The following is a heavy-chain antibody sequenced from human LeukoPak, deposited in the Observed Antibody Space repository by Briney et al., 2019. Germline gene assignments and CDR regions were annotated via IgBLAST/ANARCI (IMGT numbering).Heavy chain of an antibody. D-gene: IGHD3-10*01. V-gene: IGHV1-46*01. Sequence: ASVKVSCKASGYTFTSYYMHWVRQAPGRGLEWMGIINPSGGSTSYAQKFQGRVTMTRDTSTSTVYMELSSLRSEDTAVYYCARDISLLLWFGESAPAGLYFDYWGQGTLVTVSS. CDR2: INPSGGST. CDR3: ARDISLLLWFGESAPAGLYFDY. CDR1: GYTFTSYY. J-gene: IGHJ4*02.